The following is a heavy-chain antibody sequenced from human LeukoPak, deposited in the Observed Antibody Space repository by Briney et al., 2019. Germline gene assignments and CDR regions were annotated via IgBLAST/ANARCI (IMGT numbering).Heavy chain of an antibody. D-gene: IGHD3-9*01. CDR3: ARDFGWLSGFDN. Sequence: PGGSLGLSCAASGFTFSSYSMHWVRQAPGKGLEWVAVISYDGSNTYYADSVKGRFTISRDNSKNMLYLQMNSLRAEDTAVYYCARDFGWLSGFDNWGQGTLVTVSS. CDR2: ISYDGSNT. CDR1: GFTFSSYS. J-gene: IGHJ4*02. V-gene: IGHV3-30*03.